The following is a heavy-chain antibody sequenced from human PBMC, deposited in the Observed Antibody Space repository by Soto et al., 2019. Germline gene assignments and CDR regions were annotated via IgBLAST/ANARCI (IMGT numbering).Heavy chain of an antibody. Sequence: PGESLKISCKGSGYSFTSYWIGWVRQMPGKGLEWMGIIYPGDSDTRYSPSFQGQVTISADKSISTAYLQWSSLKASDTAMYYCARHNLYYYGSRSYRAAESYYYYGMDVWGQGTTVTVSS. CDR1: GYSFTSYW. J-gene: IGHJ6*02. CDR3: ARHNLYYYGSRSYRAAESYYYYGMDV. D-gene: IGHD3-10*01. V-gene: IGHV5-51*01. CDR2: IYPGDSDT.